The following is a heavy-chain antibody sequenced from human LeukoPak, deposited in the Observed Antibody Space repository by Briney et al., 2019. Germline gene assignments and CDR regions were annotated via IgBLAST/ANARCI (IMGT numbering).Heavy chain of an antibody. D-gene: IGHD3-22*01. CDR1: GYTFTYYG. Sequence: ASVKVSCKASGYTFTYYGLNWVRQAPGQGLEWMGWISAYNGDTNYAQKLQGRVTMTTDTSTSTAYMELRSLRSDDTAVYYCASLKNYYDSSGNLVTDAFDIWGQGTMVTVSS. CDR2: ISAYNGDT. J-gene: IGHJ3*02. V-gene: IGHV1-18*01. CDR3: ASLKNYYDSSGNLVTDAFDI.